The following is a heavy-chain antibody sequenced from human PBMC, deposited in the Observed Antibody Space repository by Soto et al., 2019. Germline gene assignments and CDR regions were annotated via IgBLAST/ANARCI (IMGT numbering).Heavy chain of an antibody. CDR1: GYTFTSYA. J-gene: IGHJ4*02. CDR2: INVGNGNT. Sequence: QVQLVQSGAEVKKPGASVKVSCKASGYTFTSYAMHWVRQAPGQRLEWLGWINVGNGNTKYSQKFQGRVTITRDTTASTAYTELSSLRSEDTAVYYCARSFRGITIFGVVIPPGHRWGQGTLVTVSS. CDR3: ARSFRGITIFGVVIPPGHR. D-gene: IGHD3-3*01. V-gene: IGHV1-3*01.